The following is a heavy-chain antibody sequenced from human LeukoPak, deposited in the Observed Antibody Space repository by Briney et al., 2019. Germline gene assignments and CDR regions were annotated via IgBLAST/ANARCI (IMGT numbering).Heavy chain of an antibody. D-gene: IGHD3-3*01. CDR2: ISPILGIA. CDR1: GGTFSSYA. V-gene: IGHV1-69*04. Sequence: SVKVSCKASGGTFSSYAISWVRQAPGQGLEWMGRISPILGIANSAQKFQGRVTITADKSTSTAYMELSSLRSEDTAVYYCARDRSGHLDYWGQGTLVTVSS. CDR3: ARDRSGHLDY. J-gene: IGHJ4*02.